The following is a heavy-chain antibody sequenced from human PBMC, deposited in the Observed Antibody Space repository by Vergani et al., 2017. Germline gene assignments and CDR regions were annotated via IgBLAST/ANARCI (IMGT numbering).Heavy chain of an antibody. CDR1: GGSISSSSYY. D-gene: IGHD3-9*01. V-gene: IGHV4-39*07. CDR3: ARVPIYSEVDY. Sequence: QLQLQESGPGLVKPSETLSLTCTVSGGSISSSSYYWGWIRQPPGKGLEWIGSIYYSGSTYYNPSLKSRVTISVDTSKNQFSLKLSSVTAADTAVYYCARVPIYSEVDYWGQGTLVTVSS. CDR2: IYYSGST. J-gene: IGHJ4*02.